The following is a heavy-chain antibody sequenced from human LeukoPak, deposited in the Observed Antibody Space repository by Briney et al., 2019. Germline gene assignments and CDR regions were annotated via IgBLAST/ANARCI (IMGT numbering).Heavy chain of an antibody. Sequence: GGSLRLSCAASGFTFSSYSMNWVRQAPGKVLEWVSSISSSSSYIYYADSVKGRFTISRDNAKNSLYLQMNSLRAEDTAVYYCARDPGGWYGRPSYPDYWGQGTLVTVSS. J-gene: IGHJ4*02. V-gene: IGHV3-21*01. D-gene: IGHD6-19*01. CDR1: GFTFSSYS. CDR2: ISSSSSYI. CDR3: ARDPGGWYGRPSYPDY.